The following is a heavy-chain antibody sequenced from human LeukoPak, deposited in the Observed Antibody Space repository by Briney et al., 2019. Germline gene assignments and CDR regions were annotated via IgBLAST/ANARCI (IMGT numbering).Heavy chain of an antibody. CDR3: AKDRSYSSGSVTDY. CDR2: ISSNGGST. CDR1: GFTFSSYA. D-gene: IGHD3-22*01. Sequence: GGSLRLSCAASGFTFSSYAMHWVRQAPGKGLEYVSAISSNGGSTYYANSVKGRFTISRDNSKNTLYLQMGSLRAEDMAVYYCAKDRSYSSGSVTDYWGQGTLVTVSS. J-gene: IGHJ4*02. V-gene: IGHV3-64*01.